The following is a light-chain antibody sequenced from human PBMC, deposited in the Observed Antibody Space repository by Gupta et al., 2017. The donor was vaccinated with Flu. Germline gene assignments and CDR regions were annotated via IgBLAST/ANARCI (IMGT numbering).Light chain of an antibody. V-gene: IGKV2D-29*01. CDR3: SQICQLPSIT. CDR1: QSRPHSDGKTY. Sequence: EMVRTQSPLSLSVTPGQPASISCKSSQSRPHSDGKTYLYWSLQKPGQPPQLLIYEVSNRFAGVADRFSGSGSGKDLSLKISRGVDEDVGGYYCSQICQLPSITFGSGTKVEIK. J-gene: IGKJ4*01. CDR2: EVS.